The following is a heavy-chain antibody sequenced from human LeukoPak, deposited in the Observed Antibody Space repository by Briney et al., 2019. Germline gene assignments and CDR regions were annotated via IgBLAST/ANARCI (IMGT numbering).Heavy chain of an antibody. CDR3: ARSSRGYCSSTSCLPMDV. V-gene: IGHV1-69*05. D-gene: IGHD2-2*01. CDR2: IIPIFGTA. J-gene: IGHJ6*03. CDR1: GGTFSSYA. Sequence: SVKVSCKASGGTFSSYAISWVRQAPGQGLEWMGGIIPIFGTANYAQKFQGRDTITTDESTSTAYMELSSLRSEDTAVYYCARSSRGYCSSTSCLPMDVWGKGTTVTVSS.